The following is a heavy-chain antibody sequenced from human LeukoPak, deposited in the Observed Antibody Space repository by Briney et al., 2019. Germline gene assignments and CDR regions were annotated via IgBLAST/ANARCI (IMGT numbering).Heavy chain of an antibody. D-gene: IGHD3-10*01. Sequence: ASVKVSCTASGDTLTGYYIHWVRQAPRQGLEWMGCFDPNTGATHYAQKFQGRVTMTRDTSIDTDFLELRSLISDNTALYYCAGYTVVRGLTLSAFDIWGQGTMVTVSS. CDR3: AGYTVVRGLTLSAFDI. V-gene: IGHV1-2*02. CDR2: FDPNTGAT. CDR1: GDTLTGYY. J-gene: IGHJ3*02.